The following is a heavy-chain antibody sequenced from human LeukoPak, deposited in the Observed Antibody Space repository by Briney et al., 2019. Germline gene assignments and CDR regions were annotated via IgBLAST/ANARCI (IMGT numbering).Heavy chain of an antibody. V-gene: IGHV3-9*01. CDR1: GSTLKDEA. J-gene: IGHJ4*02. CDR3: IKDLTPGGLDS. CDR2: IYWNGGGT. Sequence: PGRSLRLSCIASGSTLKDEAMHWVRQAPGKGLKWVSGIYWNGGGTGYADSVKGRFTITRDNAKKSLYLQMNSLRVEDRALYSCIKDLTPGGLDSWGQGTLVTVSS. D-gene: IGHD2-8*02.